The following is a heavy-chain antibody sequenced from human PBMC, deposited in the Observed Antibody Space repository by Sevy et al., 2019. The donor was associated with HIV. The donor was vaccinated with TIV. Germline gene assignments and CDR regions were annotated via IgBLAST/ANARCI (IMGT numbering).Heavy chain of an antibody. CDR2: ISSRSSFT. CDR1: GFTFGDYY. D-gene: IGHD1-20*01. V-gene: IGHV3-11*05. CDR3: AKDFCRTDNCADLFDY. Sequence: GGSLRLSCVGSGFTFGDYYISWIRQAPGKGLECVAYISSRSSFTNYTDSVRGRFTISRDNAKNEVFLQMNSLRAEDTAVYYCAKDFCRTDNCADLFDYWGQGTLVTVSS. J-gene: IGHJ4*02.